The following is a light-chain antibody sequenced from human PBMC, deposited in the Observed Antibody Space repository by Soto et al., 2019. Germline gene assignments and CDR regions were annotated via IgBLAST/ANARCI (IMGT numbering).Light chain of an antibody. CDR1: SSNIGKNY. Sequence: QSVLTQPPSVSAAPGQKVTISCSGSSSNIGKNYVSWYQQVPGTAPKLLICENNNRRSGIADRFSGSKSGTSATLGITGLQTGDEADYYCGTWDSSLSVYVFGTGTKLTVL. J-gene: IGLJ1*01. CDR3: GTWDSSLSVYV. V-gene: IGLV1-51*02. CDR2: ENN.